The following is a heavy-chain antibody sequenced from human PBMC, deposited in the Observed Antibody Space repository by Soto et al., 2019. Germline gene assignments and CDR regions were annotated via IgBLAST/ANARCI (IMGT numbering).Heavy chain of an antibody. CDR3: ARQGIAVAVPFDY. V-gene: IGHV4-39*01. CDR1: GGSISSSSYY. D-gene: IGHD6-19*01. Sequence: SETLSLTCTVSGGSISSSSYYWGWIRQPPGKGLEWIGSIYYSGSTYYNPSLKSRVTISVDTSKNQFSLKLSSVTAADTAVYYCARQGIAVAVPFDYWGQRTLVTISS. CDR2: IYYSGST. J-gene: IGHJ4*02.